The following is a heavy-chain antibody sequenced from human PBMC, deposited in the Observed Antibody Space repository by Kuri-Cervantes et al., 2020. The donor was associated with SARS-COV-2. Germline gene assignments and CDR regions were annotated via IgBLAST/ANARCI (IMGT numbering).Heavy chain of an antibody. CDR1: GGSISSSSYY. J-gene: IGHJ4*02. V-gene: IGHV4-39*01. CDR3: ARRHHDFWSGSMLDY. D-gene: IGHD3-3*01. CDR2: IYYSGST. Sequence: SETLSLTCTVSGGSISSSSYYWGWIRQPPGKGLEWIGSIYYSGSTYYNPSLKSRVTISVDTSKNQFSLKLSSVTAADTAVYYCARRHHDFWSGSMLDYWGQGTLVTVSS.